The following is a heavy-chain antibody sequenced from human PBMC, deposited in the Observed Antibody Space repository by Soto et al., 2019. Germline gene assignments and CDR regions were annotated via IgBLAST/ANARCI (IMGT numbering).Heavy chain of an antibody. V-gene: IGHV3-30*18. J-gene: IGHJ5*02. Sequence: GGSLRLSCAASGFTFSSYGMHWVRQAPGKGLEWVAVISYDGSNKYYADSVKGRFTISRDNSKNTLYLQMNSLRAEDTAVYYCAKDLGAWGQGTLVTVSS. CDR1: GFTFSSYG. CDR2: ISYDGSNK. CDR3: AKDLGA.